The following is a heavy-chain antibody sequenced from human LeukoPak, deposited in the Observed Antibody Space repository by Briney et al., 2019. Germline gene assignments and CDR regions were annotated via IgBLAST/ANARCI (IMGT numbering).Heavy chain of an antibody. V-gene: IGHV3-30*02. CDR1: GFSLSCCG. Sequence: PGGSLRLSCAASGFSLSCCGMHWVRQAPGKGLEWVAFTRYDGGNEYYADSVKGRFTISRDNSKNTLYLQMNSLRAEDTAVYYCARRAGAYSHPYDYWGQGTLVTVSS. J-gene: IGHJ4*02. D-gene: IGHD4/OR15-4a*01. CDR2: TRYDGGNE. CDR3: ARRAGAYSHPYDY.